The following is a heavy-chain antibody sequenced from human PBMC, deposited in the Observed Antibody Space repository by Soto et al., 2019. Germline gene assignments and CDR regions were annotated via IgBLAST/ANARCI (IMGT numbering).Heavy chain of an antibody. V-gene: IGHV1-69*15. CDR1: GGTFSNYA. J-gene: IGHJ3*02. CDR3: ARELPPAPGSFREDALDI. Sequence: QVQLVQSGAELKKPGSSVKVSCQASGGTFSNYAISWVRQAPGQGLEWMGKIIPIFGTTNYAQNFRGRVTITADEYTTTAYMELSSLRSDDTALYYCARELPPAPGSFREDALDIWGQGTVITVSS. D-gene: IGHD6-13*01. CDR2: IIPIFGTT.